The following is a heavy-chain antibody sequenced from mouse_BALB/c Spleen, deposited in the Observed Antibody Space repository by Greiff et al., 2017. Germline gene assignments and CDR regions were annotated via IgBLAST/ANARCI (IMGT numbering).Heavy chain of an antibody. J-gene: IGHJ4*01. CDR3: ATAYYGNYPYYAMDY. CDR1: GDSITSGY. Sequence: DVHLVESGPSLVKPSQTLSLTCSVTGDSITSGYWNWIRKFPGNKLEYMGYISYSGSTYYNPSLKSRISITRDTSKNQYYLQLNSVTTEDTATYYCATAYYGNYPYYAMDYWGQGTSVTVSS. V-gene: IGHV3-8*02. D-gene: IGHD2-10*01. CDR2: ISYSGST.